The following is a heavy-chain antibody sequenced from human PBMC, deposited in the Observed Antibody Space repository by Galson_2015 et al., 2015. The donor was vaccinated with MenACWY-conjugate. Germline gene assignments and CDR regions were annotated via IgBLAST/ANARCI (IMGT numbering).Heavy chain of an antibody. CDR2: IYYSGST. D-gene: IGHD4-17*01. CDR3: AVTTVTTFYYGMDV. Sequence: WIGSIYYSGSTYYDPSLKSRVTISVDTSKNQFSLKLSSVTAADTAVYYCAVTTVTTFYYGMDVWGQGTTVTVSS. V-gene: IGHV4-39*01. J-gene: IGHJ6*02.